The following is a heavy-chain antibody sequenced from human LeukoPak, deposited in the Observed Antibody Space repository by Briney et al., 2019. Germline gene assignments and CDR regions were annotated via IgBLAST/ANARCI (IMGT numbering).Heavy chain of an antibody. Sequence: SVKVSCKASGGTFSSYAISWVRQAPGQGLEWMGGIIPIFGTANYAQKFQGRVTITADESTSTAYMEPSSLRSEDTAVYYCAGVVPARGHDYWGQGTLVTVSS. J-gene: IGHJ4*02. V-gene: IGHV1-69*13. CDR1: GGTFSSYA. CDR3: AGVVPARGHDY. CDR2: IIPIFGTA. D-gene: IGHD2-2*01.